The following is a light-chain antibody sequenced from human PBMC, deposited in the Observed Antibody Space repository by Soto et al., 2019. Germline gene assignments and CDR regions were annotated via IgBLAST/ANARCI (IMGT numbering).Light chain of an antibody. V-gene: IGKV1-8*01. CDR3: QQYYSYPPW. CDR1: QGISSY. Sequence: AIRMTQSPSSLSASTGDRVTITCRASQGISSYLAWYQQKPGKAPKLLIYAASTLQSGVPSRFSGSGSGTDFTLTISCLQSEDFATYYCQQYYSYPPWFGQGTKVEIK. CDR2: AAS. J-gene: IGKJ1*01.